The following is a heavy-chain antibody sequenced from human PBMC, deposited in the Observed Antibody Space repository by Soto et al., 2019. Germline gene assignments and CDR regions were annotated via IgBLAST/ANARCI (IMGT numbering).Heavy chain of an antibody. V-gene: IGHV1-18*01. Sequence: ASVKVSCKASGGTFSSYVISWVRQAPGQGLEWMGWISTYNGDTNYAQTFQGRVTMTTDTSTSTVHMEVRSLRSDDTAVYYCAREGVAPYYYYGMDVWGQGTPVTVSS. D-gene: IGHD5-12*01. CDR3: AREGVAPYYYYGMDV. CDR2: ISTYNGDT. CDR1: GGTFSSYV. J-gene: IGHJ6*02.